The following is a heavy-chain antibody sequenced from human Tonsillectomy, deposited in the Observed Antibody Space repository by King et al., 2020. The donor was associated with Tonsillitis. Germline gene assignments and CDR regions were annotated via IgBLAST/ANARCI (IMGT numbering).Heavy chain of an antibody. CDR2: IYYSGST. V-gene: IGHV4-30-4*01. CDR3: ARTTVVTMGSDY. CDR1: GGSISSGDYY. D-gene: IGHD4-23*01. J-gene: IGHJ4*02. Sequence: VPLQESGPGLVKPSQTLSLTCTVSGGSISSGDYYWRWIRQPPGKGLEWIGYIYYSGSTYYNPSLKSRVTISVDTSKNQFSLKLSSVTAADTAVYYCARTTVVTMGSDYWGQGTLVTVSS.